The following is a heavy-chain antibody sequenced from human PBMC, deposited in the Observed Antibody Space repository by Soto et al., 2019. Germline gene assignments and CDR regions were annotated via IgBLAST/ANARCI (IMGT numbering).Heavy chain of an antibody. Sequence: SVKFSCKASGGTFSSYAISWVRQAPGQGLEWMGGIIPIFGTANYAQKFQGRVTITADESTSTAYMELSSLRSEDTAVYYCARDFSGYGQAFDYWGQGALVTVSS. CDR3: ARDFSGYGQAFDY. D-gene: IGHD3-22*01. V-gene: IGHV1-69*13. J-gene: IGHJ4*02. CDR2: IIPIFGTA. CDR1: GGTFSSYA.